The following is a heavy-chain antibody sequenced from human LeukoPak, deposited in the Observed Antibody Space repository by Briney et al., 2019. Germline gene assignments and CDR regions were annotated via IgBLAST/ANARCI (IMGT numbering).Heavy chain of an antibody. CDR2: IYSGGGT. D-gene: IGHD3-22*01. CDR3: AKGGRGYYPHYYYGMDV. V-gene: IGHV3-66*01. J-gene: IGHJ6*02. Sequence: PGGSLRLSCAASGFTVSNNYMTWVRQAPGKGLEWVSIIYSGGGTTYADSVKGRFTISRDISKNTVFLQMNSLRAEDTAVYYCAKGGRGYYPHYYYGMDVWGQGTTVTVSS. CDR1: GFTVSNNY.